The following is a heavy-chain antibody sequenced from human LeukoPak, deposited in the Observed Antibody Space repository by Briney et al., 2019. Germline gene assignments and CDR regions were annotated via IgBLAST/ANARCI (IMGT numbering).Heavy chain of an antibody. CDR2: ISYDGSNK. CDR3: ARDDAGYSNPGY. D-gene: IGHD4-11*01. V-gene: IGHV3-30*04. Sequence: GGSLRLSCAASGFTSSSYAMHWVRQAPGKGLEWVAVISYDGSNKYYADSVKGRFTISRDNSKNTLYLQMNSLRAEDTAVYYCARDDAGYSNPGYWGQGTLVTVSS. J-gene: IGHJ4*02. CDR1: GFTSSSYA.